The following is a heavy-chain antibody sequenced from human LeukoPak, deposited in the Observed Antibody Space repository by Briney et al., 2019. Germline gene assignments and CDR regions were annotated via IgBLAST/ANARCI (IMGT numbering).Heavy chain of an antibody. Sequence: SGPTLVNPTETLTLTCTVSGFSLSNARMGVSWIRQPPGKALKWLAHIFSNDEKSYSTSPKSRLTISKDTSKSQVVLTMTNLDPVDTATYFCARIQAVVPDAFDSWGQGTLVTVSS. CDR1: GFSLSNARMG. CDR2: IFSNDEK. CDR3: ARIQAVVPDAFDS. V-gene: IGHV2-26*01. J-gene: IGHJ4*02. D-gene: IGHD2-2*01.